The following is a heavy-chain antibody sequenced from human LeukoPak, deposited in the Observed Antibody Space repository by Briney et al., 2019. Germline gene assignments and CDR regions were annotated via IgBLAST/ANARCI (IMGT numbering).Heavy chain of an antibody. CDR2: ISAYAGKT. CDR3: ARELGNRVATTPDH. CDR1: GYTFTSYG. Sequence: ASVKVSCKAYGYTFTSYGITWVRQGPGQGPEWMGWISAYAGKTEYAQKFQGRVTMTTDTSTNTAYMELRSLGSDDTAVYYCARELGNRVATTPDHWGQGTLVTVSS. J-gene: IGHJ4*02. D-gene: IGHD5-12*01. V-gene: IGHV1-18*01.